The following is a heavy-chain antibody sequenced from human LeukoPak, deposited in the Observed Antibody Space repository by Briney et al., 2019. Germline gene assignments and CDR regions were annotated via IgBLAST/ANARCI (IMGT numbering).Heavy chain of an antibody. V-gene: IGHV1-2*02. CDR2: INPNSGGT. D-gene: IGHD2-21*02. CDR3: ARGPPYCGGHCYYDY. Sequence: ASVKVSCKASGYTFTGYYMHWVRQAPGQGLEWMGWINPNSGGTNYAQKFQGRVTMTTDTSISTAYMELSRLRSDDTAVYYCARGPPYCGGHCYYDYWGQGTLVTVSS. J-gene: IGHJ4*02. CDR1: GYTFTGYY.